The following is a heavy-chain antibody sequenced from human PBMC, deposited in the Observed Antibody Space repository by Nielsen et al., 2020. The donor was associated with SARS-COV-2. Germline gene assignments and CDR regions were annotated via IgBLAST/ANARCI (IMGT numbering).Heavy chain of an antibody. CDR2: IGTTGDKT. CDR3: AKISGSQRHYFDF. Sequence: GESLKISCAASGFTFNSYAIHWVRQAPGKGLEWVSSIGTTGDKTFYADSVKGRFTISRDNSKNTLYLQLNSLRAEDTAVFYCAKISGSQRHYFDFWGQGALVTVSS. V-gene: IGHV3-23*01. CDR1: GFTFNSYA. D-gene: IGHD1-26*01. J-gene: IGHJ4*02.